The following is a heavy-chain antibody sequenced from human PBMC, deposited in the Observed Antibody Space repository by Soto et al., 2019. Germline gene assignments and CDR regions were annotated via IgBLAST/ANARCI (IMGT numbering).Heavy chain of an antibody. CDR1: GYTFSDYA. CDR3: VRCYCSVGSCYACWHSDL. D-gene: IGHD2-15*01. Sequence: GASVKVSCKASGYTFSDYAISWVRLAPGQGLEWMGWISASTRNTDQAQNFQGRVILTLDTSTNTAYMELRSLRSDDTAVYYCVRCYCSVGSCYACWHSDLWGRGTLVTVSS. V-gene: IGHV1-18*01. CDR2: ISASTRNT. J-gene: IGHJ2*01.